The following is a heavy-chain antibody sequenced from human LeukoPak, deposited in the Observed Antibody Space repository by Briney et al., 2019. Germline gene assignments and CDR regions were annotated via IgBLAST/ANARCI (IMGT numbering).Heavy chain of an antibody. D-gene: IGHD2-15*01. J-gene: IGHJ5*02. Sequence: GGSLRLSCAASGFTVSSNYMSWVRQAPGKGLECVSVIYSGGSTYYADSVKGRVTISRDNSKNTLYLQMNSLRAEDTAVYYCARVRSGYCSGGSCYNWFDPWGQGTLVTVSS. CDR1: GFTVSSNY. V-gene: IGHV3-66*02. CDR2: IYSGGST. CDR3: ARVRSGYCSGGSCYNWFDP.